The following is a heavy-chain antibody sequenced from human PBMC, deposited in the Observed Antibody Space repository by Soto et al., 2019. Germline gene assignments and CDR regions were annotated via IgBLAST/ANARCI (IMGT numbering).Heavy chain of an antibody. CDR2: ISGSGGST. V-gene: IGHV3-23*01. CDR1: GFTFSSYA. CDR3: AKRGSGSYFDY. D-gene: IGHD1-26*01. J-gene: IGHJ4*02. Sequence: EVQLLESGGGWVQPGGSLRLSCAASGFTFSSYAMNWVRQAPGKGLEWVSVISGSGGSTYYADSVKGRFSISRDSSKNTLYLQMNSLRAEDTAVYYCAKRGSGSYFDYWGQGTLVTASS.